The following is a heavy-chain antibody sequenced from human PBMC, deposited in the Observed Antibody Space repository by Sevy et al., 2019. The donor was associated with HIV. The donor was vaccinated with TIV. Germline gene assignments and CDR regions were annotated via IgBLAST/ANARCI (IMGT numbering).Heavy chain of an antibody. Sequence: GGSLRLSCAASGFTFDDYAMHWVRQAPGKGLEWVSGISWNSGRIGYADSVKGRFTISRDNAKNSLYLQMNSLRAEDTALYYCAKERVWFGELGASDAFDIWGQGTMVTVSS. CDR1: GFTFDDYA. J-gene: IGHJ3*02. V-gene: IGHV3-9*01. D-gene: IGHD3-10*01. CDR3: AKERVWFGELGASDAFDI. CDR2: ISWNSGRI.